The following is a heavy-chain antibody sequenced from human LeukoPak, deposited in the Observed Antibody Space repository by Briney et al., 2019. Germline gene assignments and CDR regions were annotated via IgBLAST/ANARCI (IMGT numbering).Heavy chain of an antibody. CDR3: ATGPLNDYGMGD. CDR2: ISSSSTYT. J-gene: IGHJ6*02. Sequence: GESLRLSCAASGFTLSTYSMNWVRQAPGKGLEWVSSISSSSTYTYYADSLKGRFTISRDNAKNSLYLQMNSLRAEDTAVYYCATGPLNDYGMGDWGQGTTVTVSS. CDR1: GFTLSTYS. V-gene: IGHV3-21*01.